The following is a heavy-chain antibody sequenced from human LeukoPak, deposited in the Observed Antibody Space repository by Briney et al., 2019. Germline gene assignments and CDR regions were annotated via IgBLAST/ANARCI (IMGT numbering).Heavy chain of an antibody. D-gene: IGHD6-6*01. V-gene: IGHV4-34*01. Sequence: SETLSLTCADYGGSFSGYYWSWIRQPPGKGLEWIGEINHSGSTNYNPSLKSRVAISVDTSKNQFSLKLSSVTAADTAVYYCARGVIAAPFDYWGQGTLVTVSS. J-gene: IGHJ4*02. CDR1: GGSFSGYY. CDR2: INHSGST. CDR3: ARGVIAAPFDY.